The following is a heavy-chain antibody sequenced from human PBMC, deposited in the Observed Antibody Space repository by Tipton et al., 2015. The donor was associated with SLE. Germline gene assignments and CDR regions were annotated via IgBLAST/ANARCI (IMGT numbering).Heavy chain of an antibody. V-gene: IGHV5-51*03. J-gene: IGHJ4*02. CDR3: ARARGYFDS. D-gene: IGHD3-10*01. Sequence: VQLVQSGAELKRPGESLKISCMGSEDRFSTSWIAWVRQMPGKGLELMGIVYPHDSDTKYSPSLRGQVTISADKSSRTAYLQWSVLKASDTAMYFCARARGYFDSWGQGALVTVSS. CDR2: VYPHDSDT. CDR1: EDRFSTSW.